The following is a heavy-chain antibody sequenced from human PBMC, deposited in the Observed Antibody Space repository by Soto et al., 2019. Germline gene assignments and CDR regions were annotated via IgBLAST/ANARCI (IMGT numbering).Heavy chain of an antibody. J-gene: IGHJ5*02. V-gene: IGHV4-59*13. D-gene: IGHD6-6*01. CDR1: GGYLSSGY. CDR3: ASDGPRPGPASP. Sequence: PSETLSLTYTVLGGYLSSGYWGGFRQPPGKGLEWIGYIFYTGSINYNPSLKSRVTFSIDTSKNQLSLKLTSVTAADTAVYSCASDGPRPGPASPLGHGTLVTVSP. CDR2: IFYTGSI.